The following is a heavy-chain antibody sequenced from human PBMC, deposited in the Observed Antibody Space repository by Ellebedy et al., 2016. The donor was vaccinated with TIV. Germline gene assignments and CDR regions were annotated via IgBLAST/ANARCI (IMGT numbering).Heavy chain of an antibody. CDR3: AKGTSSGFNYDRVGCEY. Sequence: GGSLRLSCAASGFTFSSFAMHWVRQAPGKGLEWLSVISGGGDRTFHADSVKGRLTITRDNSKTTLYLQVDRVTAEDTTVYYCAKGTSSGFNYDRVGCEYWGQGTLVTVSS. CDR1: GFTFSSFA. D-gene: IGHD3-22*01. CDR2: ISGGGDRT. V-gene: IGHV3-23*01. J-gene: IGHJ4*02.